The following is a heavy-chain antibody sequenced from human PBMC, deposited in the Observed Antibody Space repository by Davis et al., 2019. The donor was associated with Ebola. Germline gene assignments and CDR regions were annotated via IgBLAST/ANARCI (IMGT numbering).Heavy chain of an antibody. V-gene: IGHV4-34*01. CDR1: GGSFSGYY. D-gene: IGHD3-10*01. CDR3: ARGRSYYGSGSYYTR. J-gene: IGHJ4*02. Sequence: SETLSLTCAVYGGSFSGYYWSWIRQPPGKGLEWIGEINHSGSTNYNSSLKSRVTISVDTSKNQFSLKLSSVAAADTAVYYCARGRSYYGSGSYYTRWGQGTLVTVSS. CDR2: INHSGST.